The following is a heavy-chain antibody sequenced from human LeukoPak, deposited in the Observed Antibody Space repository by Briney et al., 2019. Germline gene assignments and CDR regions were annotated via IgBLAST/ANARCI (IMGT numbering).Heavy chain of an antibody. J-gene: IGHJ4*02. D-gene: IGHD3-22*01. CDR3: AADRSGYMDY. CDR1: GFTFSSYG. V-gene: IGHV3-33*01. CDR2: IWYDGSNK. Sequence: GGSLRLSCAASGFTFSSYGMHWVRQAPGKGLEWVAVIWYDGSNKYYADSVKGRFTISRDNSKNTLYLQMNSLRAEDTGVYYCAADRSGYMDYWGQGTPVTVSS.